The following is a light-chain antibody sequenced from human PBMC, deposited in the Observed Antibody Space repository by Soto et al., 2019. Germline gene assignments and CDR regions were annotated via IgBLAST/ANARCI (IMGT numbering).Light chain of an antibody. J-gene: IGKJ1*01. V-gene: IGKV3-11*01. CDR1: QSVSSF. CDR3: QQRASWPWT. CDR2: DAS. Sequence: EIVLAQSPATLSLSPGERATLSCRVSQSVSSFLAWYQQKPGQAPRLLIHDASDRATGIPGRFSGSGSGTDFTLTISSLEPEDFAVYYCQQRASWPWTFGQGTKVDIK.